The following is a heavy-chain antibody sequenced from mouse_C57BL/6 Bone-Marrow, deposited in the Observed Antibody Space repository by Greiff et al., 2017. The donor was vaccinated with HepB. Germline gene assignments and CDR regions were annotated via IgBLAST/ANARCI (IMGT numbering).Heavy chain of an antibody. CDR2: IYPGSGST. J-gene: IGHJ2*01. CDR3: ARKVTTVVDYFDY. V-gene: IGHV1-55*01. D-gene: IGHD1-1*01. CDR1: GYTFTSYW. Sequence: QVQLQQPGAELVKPGASVKMSCKASGYTFTSYWITWVKQRPGQGLEWIGDIYPGSGSTNYNEKFKGKATLTVDTSSSTAYMQLSSLTSEDSAVYYCARKVTTVVDYFDYWGQGTTLTVSS.